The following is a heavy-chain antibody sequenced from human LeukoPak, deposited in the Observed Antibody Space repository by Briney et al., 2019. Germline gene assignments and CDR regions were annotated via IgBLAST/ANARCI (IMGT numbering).Heavy chain of an antibody. V-gene: IGHV4-4*07. CDR1: GDSISSYY. CDR3: AREGGGAGSFFF. D-gene: IGHD1-26*01. Sequence: PSETLSLTCTVSGDSISSYYWSWIRQPAGKGLEWIGRISPSGSTISNPSLKSRVTMSVDASKNQFSLKMSSVTAADTAVYYCAREGGGAGSFFFWGQGTLVTVSS. CDR2: ISPSGST. J-gene: IGHJ4*02.